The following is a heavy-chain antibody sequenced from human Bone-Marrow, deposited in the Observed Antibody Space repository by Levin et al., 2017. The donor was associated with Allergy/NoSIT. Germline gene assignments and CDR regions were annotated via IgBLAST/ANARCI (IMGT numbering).Heavy chain of an antibody. J-gene: IGHJ4*02. CDR3: ARVSAHYDFQTGYHAGPFDY. Sequence: GESLKISCAASGFTFRRYTMHWVRQAPGEGLQWVTIISYDGSNKYYADSVKGRFTISRDNSKNKLYLQMNSLRPEDTGVYYCARVSAHYDFQTGYHAGPFDYWGQGTLVTVSS. D-gene: IGHD3-3*01. CDR2: ISYDGSNK. CDR1: GFTFRRYT. V-gene: IGHV3-30-3*01.